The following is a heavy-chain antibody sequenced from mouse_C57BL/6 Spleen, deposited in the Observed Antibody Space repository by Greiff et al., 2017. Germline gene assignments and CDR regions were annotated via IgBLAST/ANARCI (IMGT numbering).Heavy chain of an antibody. D-gene: IGHD1-1*01. Sequence: EVQRVESGGDLVKPGGSLKLSCAASGFTFSSYGMSWVRQTPDQGLEWVATISRGGSYTYYPDSVKGRFTISRDKANNTLYLQMSSLKSEDTAVYYCARQDYGSSYWYFDVWGTGTTVTGSS. CDR2: ISRGGSYT. CDR1: GFTFSSYG. CDR3: ARQDYGSSYWYFDV. V-gene: IGHV5-6*01. J-gene: IGHJ1*03.